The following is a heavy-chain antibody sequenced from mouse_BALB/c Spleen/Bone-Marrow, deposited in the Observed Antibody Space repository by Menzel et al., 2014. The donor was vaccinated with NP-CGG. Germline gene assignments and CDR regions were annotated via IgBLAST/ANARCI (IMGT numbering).Heavy chain of an antibody. CDR2: INPSTGYT. Sequence: QVQLQQSGAELAKPGASVKMSCKASGYNFISYWMHWVKQRPGQGLEWIGYINPSTGYTEYNQKFKDKAPLTADKSSSKAYMQLSSLTSEDSAVYYCARNYDYDGGYYAMDYWGQGTSVTVSS. CDR1: GYNFISYW. CDR3: ARNYDYDGGYYAMDY. D-gene: IGHD2-4*01. V-gene: IGHV1-7*01. J-gene: IGHJ4*01.